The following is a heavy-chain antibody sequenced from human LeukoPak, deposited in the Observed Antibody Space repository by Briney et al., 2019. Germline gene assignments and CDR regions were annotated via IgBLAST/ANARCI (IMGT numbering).Heavy chain of an antibody. D-gene: IGHD3-10*01. Sequence: SETLSLTCAVSGGSISSGGYYWSWIRQPPGKGLEWIGYIYHSGSTYYNPSLKSRVTISVDTSKNQFSLKLSSVTAADTAVYYCARADLMVRGAFIDYWGQGTLVTVSS. CDR3: ARADLMVRGAFIDY. CDR2: IYHSGST. J-gene: IGHJ4*02. V-gene: IGHV4-30-2*05. CDR1: GGSISSGGYY.